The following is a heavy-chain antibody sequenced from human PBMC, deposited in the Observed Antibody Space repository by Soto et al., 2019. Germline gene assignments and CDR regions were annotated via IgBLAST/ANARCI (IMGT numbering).Heavy chain of an antibody. J-gene: IGHJ4*01. CDR3: TTDSYITSIIVRFDY. CDR1: GVTCINAW. V-gene: IGHV3-15*07. D-gene: IGHD3-22*01. CDR2: VKSKNDGGTT. Sequence: GGSLRLSCAASGVTCINAWINWVRQAPGKGLEWVGRVKSKNDGGTTDFAAPVKGRFAISRDDSKNMVYLEMNSLQTEDTAIYYCTTDSYITSIIVRFDYWGHGTLVTVSS.